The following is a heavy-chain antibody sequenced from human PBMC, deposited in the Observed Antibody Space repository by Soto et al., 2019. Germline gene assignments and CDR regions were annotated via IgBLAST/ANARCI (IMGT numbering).Heavy chain of an antibody. Sequence: PSETLYLTCTVSGGSISSYYWSWIRQPPGKGLEWIGYIYYSGSTNYNPSLKSRVTISVDTSKNQFSLKLSSVTAADTAVYYCARGRGGRYSGYDYFDHWGKETLVTVSS. J-gene: IGHJ4*02. CDR3: ARGRGGRYSGYDYFDH. D-gene: IGHD5-12*01. CDR2: IYYSGST. V-gene: IGHV4-59*01. CDR1: GGSISSYY.